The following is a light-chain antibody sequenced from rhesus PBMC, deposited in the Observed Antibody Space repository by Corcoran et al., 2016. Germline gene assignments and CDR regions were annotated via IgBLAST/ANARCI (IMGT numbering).Light chain of an antibody. CDR1: QSLSNY. J-gene: IGKJ2*01. CDR2: RAS. CDR3: QQGYSYPYS. Sequence: DIQMTQSPSSLSASVGDRVTITCQASQSLSNYLNWYQQKPGKIPKFLIYRASSLQSGIPSRFSGSGSGTDFTLTISSLQPEDFATYYCQQGYSYPYSFGQGTKVEIK. V-gene: IGKV1S9*01.